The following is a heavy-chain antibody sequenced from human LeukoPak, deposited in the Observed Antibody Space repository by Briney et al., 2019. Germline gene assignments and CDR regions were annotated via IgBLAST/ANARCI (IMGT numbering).Heavy chain of an antibody. Sequence: GGSLRLSCAASGFTFSDYYMSWIRQAPGKGLEGVSYISSSGSTIYYADSVKGRFTISRDNAKNSLYLQMNSLRAEDTAVYYCARADSSSSYYYYGMDVWGQGTTVTVSS. CDR3: ARADSSSSYYYYGMDV. J-gene: IGHJ6*02. CDR1: GFTFSDYY. CDR2: ISSSGSTI. D-gene: IGHD6-13*01. V-gene: IGHV3-11*01.